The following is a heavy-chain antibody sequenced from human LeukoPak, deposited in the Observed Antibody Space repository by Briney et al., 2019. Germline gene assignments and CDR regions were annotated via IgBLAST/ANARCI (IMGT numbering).Heavy chain of an antibody. Sequence: GASVKVSCKAPGGTFSSYAISWVRQAPGQGLEWMGRIIPILGIANYAQKFQGRVTITADKSTSTAYMELSSLRSEDTAVYYCARDIMGVSEDYWGQGTLVTVSS. J-gene: IGHJ4*02. CDR2: IIPILGIA. V-gene: IGHV1-69*04. CDR3: ARDIMGVSEDY. CDR1: GGTFSSYA.